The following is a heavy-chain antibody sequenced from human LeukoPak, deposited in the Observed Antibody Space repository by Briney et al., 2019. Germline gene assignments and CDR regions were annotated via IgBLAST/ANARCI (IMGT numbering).Heavy chain of an antibody. V-gene: IGHV4-39*07. CDR1: GGSISSSSYY. CDR3: ARVRYCSSTSCYRYYFDY. Sequence: SETLSLTCTVSGGSISSSSYYWGWIRQPPGKGLEWIGEINHSGSTNYNPSLKSRVTISVDTSKNQFSLKLSSVTAADTAVYYCARVRYCSSTSCYRYYFDYWSQGTLVTVSS. D-gene: IGHD2-2*02. J-gene: IGHJ4*02. CDR2: INHSGST.